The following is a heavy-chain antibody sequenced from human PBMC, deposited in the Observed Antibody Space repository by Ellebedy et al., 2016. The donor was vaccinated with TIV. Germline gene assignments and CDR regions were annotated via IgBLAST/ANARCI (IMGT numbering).Heavy chain of an antibody. D-gene: IGHD5-18*01. V-gene: IGHV4-39*01. CDR3: ARQAVGYPIDY. Sequence: MPSETLSLTCTVSGGSISSSSYYWGWIRKPPGKGLEWIGTIHYSGSTYYNPSLKSRVTISVDTSKNQFSLKMSSVHAADTAVYYCARQAVGYPIDYWGQGTLVTVSS. CDR2: IHYSGST. CDR1: GGSISSSSYY. J-gene: IGHJ4*02.